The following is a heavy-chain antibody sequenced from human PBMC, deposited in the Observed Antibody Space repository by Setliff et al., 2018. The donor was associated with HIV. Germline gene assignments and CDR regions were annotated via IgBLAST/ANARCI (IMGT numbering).Heavy chain of an antibody. D-gene: IGHD3-16*01. CDR2: IYFSGST. J-gene: IGHJ4*02. Sequence: SETLSLTCSVTGGSIRSYYWSWIRQSPGKGLEWIGYIYFSGSTSYNPSLKSRLTISVDTSKNQFSLKLSSVTAADTAVYYCARVGELGSTYYFDYWGQGALVTGSS. V-gene: IGHV4-59*01. CDR1: GGSIRSYY. CDR3: ARVGELGSTYYFDY.